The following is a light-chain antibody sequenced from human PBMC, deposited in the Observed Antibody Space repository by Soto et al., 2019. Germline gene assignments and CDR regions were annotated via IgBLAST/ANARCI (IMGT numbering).Light chain of an antibody. Sequence: QAVLTQPPSVSAAPGQKVTISCSGTSSNIGNNYVSWYQHLPGTAPKLLIYDNNQRPSGIPDRFSGSKSGTSATLGITGLQTGDEADYYCGTWDSSLSAGMFGGGTKLTVL. J-gene: IGLJ3*02. CDR1: SSNIGNNY. CDR3: GTWDSSLSAGM. CDR2: DNN. V-gene: IGLV1-51*01.